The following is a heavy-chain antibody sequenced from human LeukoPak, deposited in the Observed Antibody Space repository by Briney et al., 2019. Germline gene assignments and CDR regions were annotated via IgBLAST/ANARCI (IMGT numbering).Heavy chain of an antibody. CDR2: FIPIFGTA. V-gene: IGHV1-69*01. CDR1: GGTFSSYA. J-gene: IGHJ5*02. CDR3: ARGKRYSSSWFYNRFDP. D-gene: IGHD6-13*01. Sequence: SVKVSCKASGGTFSSYAISWVRQAPGQGLEWMGGFIPIFGTANYAQKFQGRVTITADESTSTAYMELSSLRAGDTAVYYCARGKRYSSSWFYNRFDPWGQGTLVTVSS.